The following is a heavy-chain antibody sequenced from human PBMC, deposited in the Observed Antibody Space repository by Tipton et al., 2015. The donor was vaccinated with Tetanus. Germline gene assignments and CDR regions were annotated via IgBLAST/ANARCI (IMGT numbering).Heavy chain of an antibody. Sequence: TLSLTCTVSGASFSSGDYYWSWIRKPPGKDLEWIGYIYQTGTTYYNPSLKGRVTISMDRSNTQFSLRLDSLTAADTAVYYCARAAGFLGLTHDSWGRGTLVSGSS. V-gene: IGHV4-30-4*01. CDR2: IYQTGTT. CDR3: ARAAGFLGLTHDS. J-gene: IGHJ4*02. D-gene: IGHD2/OR15-2a*01. CDR1: GASFSSGDYY.